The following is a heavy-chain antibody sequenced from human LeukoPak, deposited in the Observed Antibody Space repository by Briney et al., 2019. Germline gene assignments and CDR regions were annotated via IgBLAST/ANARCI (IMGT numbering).Heavy chain of an antibody. CDR2: ISLYNGNT. CDR1: DYTFTKYA. D-gene: IGHD2-21*02. CDR3: AKAYCGGDCYPWATFDV. Sequence: ASVKVSCKASDYTFTKYAFSWVRQAPGQGLEWMGWISLYNGNTEYTRKLRGRVTMTTDTSTGTAYMELRSLRSDDTAIYYCAKAYCGGDCYPWATFDVWGQGTTVTVSS. J-gene: IGHJ3*01. V-gene: IGHV1-18*01.